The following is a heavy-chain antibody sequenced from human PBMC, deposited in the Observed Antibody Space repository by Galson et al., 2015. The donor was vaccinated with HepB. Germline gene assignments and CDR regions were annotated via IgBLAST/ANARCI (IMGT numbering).Heavy chain of an antibody. D-gene: IGHD1-26*01. V-gene: IGHV3-23*01. CDR3: AKGNGYSGSYGPIDY. CDR2: ISGSGGST. CDR1: GFTFSSYA. Sequence: SLRLSCAASGFTFSSYAMSWVRQAPGKGLEWVSAISGSGGSTYYADSVKGRFTISRDNSKNTLYLQMNSLRAEDTAVYYCAKGNGYSGSYGPIDYWGQGTLVTVSS. J-gene: IGHJ4*02.